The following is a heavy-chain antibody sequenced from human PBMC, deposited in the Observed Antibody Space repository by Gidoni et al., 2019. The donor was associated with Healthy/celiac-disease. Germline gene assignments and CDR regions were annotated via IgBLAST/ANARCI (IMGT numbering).Heavy chain of an antibody. J-gene: IGHJ6*03. CDR2: IYHSGST. CDR3: AKSGVERFLEWQNPHYYYYMDV. V-gene: IGHV4-30-2*01. Sequence: QLQLQESGSGLVKPSQTLSLTCAVSGGSISSGGYSWSWIRQPPGKGLEWFGYIYHSGSTYYNPSLKSRVTISVDRSKNQFSLKLSSVTAADTAVYYCAKSGVERFLEWQNPHYYYYMDVWGKGTTVTVSS. D-gene: IGHD3-3*01. CDR1: GGSISSGGYS.